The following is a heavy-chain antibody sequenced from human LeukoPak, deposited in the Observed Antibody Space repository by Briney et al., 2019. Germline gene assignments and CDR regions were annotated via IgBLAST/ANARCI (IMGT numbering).Heavy chain of an antibody. V-gene: IGHV3-23*01. Sequence: PGGSLRLSCAASGFTFSSYAMSWVRQAPGKGLAWVSSIGNTGSPTFYADSVKGRFTISRDNSKSTLHLQMHSLRVEDTAVYYCARRFYYMDVSSKGTTVTVSS. CDR1: GFTFSSYA. J-gene: IGHJ6*03. CDR3: ARRFYYMDV. CDR2: IGNTGSPT.